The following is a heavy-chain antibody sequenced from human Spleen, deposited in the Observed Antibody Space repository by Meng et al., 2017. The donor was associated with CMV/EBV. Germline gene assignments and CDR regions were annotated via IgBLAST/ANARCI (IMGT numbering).Heavy chain of an antibody. CDR3: ARGRRAGYRFWYFDL. CDR1: GGSFSGFS. D-gene: IGHD1-1*01. J-gene: IGHJ2*01. V-gene: IGHV4-34*01. Sequence: AYGGSFSGFSWSGIRQPPGKGLEWIGEINHSGSSNYDPSLKSRVTISVDTSKNQFSLKLSSVTAADTAVYYCARGRRAGYRFWYFDLWGRGTLVTVSS. CDR2: INHSGSS.